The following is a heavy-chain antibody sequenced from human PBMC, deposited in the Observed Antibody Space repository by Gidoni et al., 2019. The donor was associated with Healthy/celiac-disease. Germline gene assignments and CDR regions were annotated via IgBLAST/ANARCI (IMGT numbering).Heavy chain of an antibody. Sequence: EVQLLESGGGLVQPGGSLRLSCAASGFTFSSYAMSWVRQAPGKGLEWVSAIRGSGGSTYYADSVKGRFTISRDNSKNTLYLQMNSLRAEDTAVYYCAKAPLSRTSCCDYWGQGTLVTVSS. CDR2: IRGSGGST. CDR3: AKAPLSRTSCCDY. J-gene: IGHJ4*02. CDR1: GFTFSSYA. D-gene: IGHD2-2*01. V-gene: IGHV3-23*01.